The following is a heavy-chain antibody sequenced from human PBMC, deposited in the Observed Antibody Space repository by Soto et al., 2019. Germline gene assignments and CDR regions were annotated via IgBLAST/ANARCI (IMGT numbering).Heavy chain of an antibody. Sequence: GGSLRLSCAASGFTFSSYGMHWVRQAPGKGLEWVAVISYDGSNKYYADSVKGRFTISRDNSKNTLYLQMNSLRAEDTAVYYCAKNSGNWLDPCGQGTRVTVYS. CDR3: AKNSGNWLDP. CDR2: ISYDGSNK. D-gene: IGHD1-26*01. V-gene: IGHV3-30*18. CDR1: GFTFSSYG. J-gene: IGHJ5*02.